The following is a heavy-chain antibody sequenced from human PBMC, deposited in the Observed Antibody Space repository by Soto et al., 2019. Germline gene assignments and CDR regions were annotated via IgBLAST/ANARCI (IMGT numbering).Heavy chain of an antibody. D-gene: IGHD2-8*02. Sequence: GESLKISCQGSGYAFSSYWIAWVRQMPGKGLEWMGIIYPGDSDTRYSPSFQGQVTISVDKSITTAYLQWSSLKASDTALYYCARGYCTATICDPWFDPWGQGTLVTVSS. CDR3: ARGYCTATICDPWFDP. V-gene: IGHV5-51*01. J-gene: IGHJ5*02. CDR2: IYPGDSDT. CDR1: GYAFSSYW.